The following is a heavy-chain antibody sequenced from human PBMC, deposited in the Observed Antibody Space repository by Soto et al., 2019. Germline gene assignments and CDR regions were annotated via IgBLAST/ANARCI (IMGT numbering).Heavy chain of an antibody. CDR3: AKVRYCSSTSCQAWFDP. CDR2: ISGSGGST. Sequence: GGSLSPSCAVYRSTFGMYAMGWVRQVPEKVLEWVSAISGSGGSTYYADSVKGRFTISRDNSKNTLYLQMNSLTAEDTAVYYCAKVRYCSSTSCQAWFDPWGQGTLVTVSS. D-gene: IGHD2-2*01. V-gene: IGHV3-23*01. CDR1: RSTFGMYA. J-gene: IGHJ5*02.